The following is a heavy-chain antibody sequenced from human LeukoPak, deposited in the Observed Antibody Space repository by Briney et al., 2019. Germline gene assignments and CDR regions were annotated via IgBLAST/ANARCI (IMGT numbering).Heavy chain of an antibody. J-gene: IGHJ4*02. D-gene: IGHD3-10*01. CDR3: ARSYYGSGSEGY. CDR1: GYTFTSYG. Sequence: ASVKVSCKASGYTFTSYGISWVRQAPGQGLEWMGWINPDSGGTNYAQKFQGRVTMTRDTSISTAYMELSRLRSDDTAMYYCARSYYGSGSEGYWGQGTLVTVSS. V-gene: IGHV1-2*02. CDR2: INPDSGGT.